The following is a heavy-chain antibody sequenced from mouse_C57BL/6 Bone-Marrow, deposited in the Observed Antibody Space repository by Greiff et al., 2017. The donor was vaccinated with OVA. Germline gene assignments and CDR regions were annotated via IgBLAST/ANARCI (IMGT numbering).Heavy chain of an antibody. CDR3: ASGYYFDY. CDR1: GFTFSDYY. CDR2: INYDGSST. Sequence: EVKVVESEGGLVQPGSSMKLSCTASGFTFSDYYMAWVRQVPEKGLEWVANINYDGSSTYYLDSLKSRFIISRDNAKNILYLQMSSLKSEDTATYYCASGYYFDYWGQGTTLTVSS. V-gene: IGHV5-16*01. J-gene: IGHJ2*01.